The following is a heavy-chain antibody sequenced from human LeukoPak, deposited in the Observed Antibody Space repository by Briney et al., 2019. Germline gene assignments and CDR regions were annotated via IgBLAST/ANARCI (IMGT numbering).Heavy chain of an antibody. V-gene: IGHV1-69*06. CDR2: IIPIFGTA. J-gene: IGHJ4*02. CDR1: GGTFSSYA. Sequence: EASVKVSCKASGGTFSSYAISWVRQPPGQGLEWMGGIIPIFGTANYAQKFQGRVTITADKSTSTDYMELSSLRSEDTAVYYCARTYCSGGSCYRFPLIFFDYWGQGTLVTVSS. CDR3: ARTYCSGGSCYRFPLIFFDY. D-gene: IGHD2-15*01.